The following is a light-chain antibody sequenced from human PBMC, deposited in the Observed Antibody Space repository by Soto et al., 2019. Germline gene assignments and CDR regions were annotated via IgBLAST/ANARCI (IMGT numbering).Light chain of an antibody. Sequence: EIVLTQSPGTLSLSPGERATLSCRASQSVSNNYLAWYQQKPGQAPRLLIYGASNRATGIPDRFSGSGSGTDFTLTSSRLEPVAFEVYYCQQYNTPLTFGGGAKVDI. CDR2: GAS. CDR1: QSVSNNY. CDR3: QQYNTPLT. J-gene: IGKJ4*01. V-gene: IGKV3-20*01.